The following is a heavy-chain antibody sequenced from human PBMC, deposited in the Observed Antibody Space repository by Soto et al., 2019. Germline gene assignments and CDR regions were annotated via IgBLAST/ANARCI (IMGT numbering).Heavy chain of an antibody. CDR3: AKDVGVITGTATYFDY. V-gene: IGHV3-23*01. D-gene: IGHD1-7*01. Sequence: GGSLRLSCAASGFTFSSYAMSWVRQAPGKGLEWVSAISGSGGSTYYADSVKGRFTISRDNSKNTLYLQMNSLRAEDTAVYYCAKDVGVITGTATYFDYWGQGTLVTVSS. CDR2: ISGSGGST. CDR1: GFTFSSYA. J-gene: IGHJ4*02.